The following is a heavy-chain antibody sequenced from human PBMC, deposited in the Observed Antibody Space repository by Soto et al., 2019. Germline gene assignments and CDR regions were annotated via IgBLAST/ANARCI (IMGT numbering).Heavy chain of an antibody. J-gene: IGHJ4*02. CDR3: ARQGDFWSGSGDFDY. Sequence: QLQLHESGPGLVKPSETLSLTCSVSGGSISSNNYYWGWIRQPPGKGLGWIGNIYYNGFTYYNPSLKSRVTISVDTSKNQFSLKLTSVTATDTAVYYCARQGDFWSGSGDFDYWGQGILVPVSS. D-gene: IGHD3-3*01. CDR2: IYYNGFT. CDR1: GGSISSNNYY. V-gene: IGHV4-39*01.